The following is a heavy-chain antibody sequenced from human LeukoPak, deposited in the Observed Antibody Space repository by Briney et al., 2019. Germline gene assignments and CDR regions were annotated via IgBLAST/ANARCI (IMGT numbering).Heavy chain of an antibody. Sequence: GGSLRLSCTASGFTFSSYALSWVRQAPGKGLEWVSGISGSGSFTYYADSVKGLFTISRDNSKNTLYLQMNSLRAEDTALYYCAREYSSGWSPLDYWGQGTLVTVSS. D-gene: IGHD6-19*01. J-gene: IGHJ4*02. CDR2: ISGSGSFT. V-gene: IGHV3-23*01. CDR1: GFTFSSYA. CDR3: AREYSSGWSPLDY.